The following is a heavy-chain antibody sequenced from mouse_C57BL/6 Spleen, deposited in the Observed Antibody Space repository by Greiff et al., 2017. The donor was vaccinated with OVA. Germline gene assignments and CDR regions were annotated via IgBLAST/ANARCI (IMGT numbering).Heavy chain of an antibody. CDR3: AFDYGAY. D-gene: IGHD2-4*01. V-gene: IGHV1-61*01. J-gene: IGHJ2*01. CDR1: GYTFTSYW. Sequence: QVQLQQPGAELVRPGSSVKLSCKASGYTFTSYWMDWVKQRPGRGLEWIGAIYPSNSETHYNQKFKYKATLTVDKSSSTAYMQLSSLTSEDSAVYYCAFDYGAYWGQGTTLTVSS. CDR2: IYPSNSET.